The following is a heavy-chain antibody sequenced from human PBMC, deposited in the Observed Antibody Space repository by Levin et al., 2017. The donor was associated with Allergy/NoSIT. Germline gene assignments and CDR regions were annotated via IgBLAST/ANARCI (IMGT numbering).Heavy chain of an antibody. CDR2: IIPIFGTA. V-gene: IGHV1-69*13. Sequence: ASVKVSCKASGGTFSSYAISWVRQAPGQGLEWMGGIIPIFGTANYAQKFQGRVTITADESTSTAYMELSSLRSEDTAVYYCASPNCSSTSCYSTVGLVGYYYYGMDVWGQGTTVTVSS. CDR3: ASPNCSSTSCYSTVGLVGYYYYGMDV. D-gene: IGHD2-2*01. CDR1: GGTFSSYA. J-gene: IGHJ6*02.